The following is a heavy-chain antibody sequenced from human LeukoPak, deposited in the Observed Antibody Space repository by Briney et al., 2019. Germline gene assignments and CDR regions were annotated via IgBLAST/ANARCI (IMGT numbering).Heavy chain of an antibody. CDR2: IWYDGSNK. J-gene: IGHJ6*02. CDR3: AYGSGSYYKGDDYYYGMDV. V-gene: IGHV3-33*01. CDR1: GFTFSSYG. Sequence: PGGSLRLSCAASGFTFSSYGMHWVRQAPGQGLEWVAVIWYDGSNKYYADSVKGRFTISRDNSKNTLYLQMNSLRAEDTAVYYCAYGSGSYYKGDDYYYGMDVWGQGTTVTVSS. D-gene: IGHD3-10*01.